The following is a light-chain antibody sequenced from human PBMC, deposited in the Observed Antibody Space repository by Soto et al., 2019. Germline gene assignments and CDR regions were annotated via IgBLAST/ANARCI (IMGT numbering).Light chain of an antibody. J-gene: IGKJ5*01. V-gene: IGKV3-20*01. CDR2: GAS. CDR3: QQYGSFPIT. CDR1: QSVSSSY. Sequence: IVLTQSPGILSLSPGERATLSCRASQSVSSSYLAWYQQKPGQAPRLLIYGASSRATGIPDRFSGSGSGTDFTLTISRLEPEDFAVYYCQQYGSFPITFGQGTRLEIK.